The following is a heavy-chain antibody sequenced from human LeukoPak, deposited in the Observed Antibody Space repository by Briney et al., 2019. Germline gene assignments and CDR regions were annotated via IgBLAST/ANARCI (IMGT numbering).Heavy chain of an antibody. CDR1: GFTFTTYF. D-gene: IGHD2-21*02. J-gene: IGHJ3*02. V-gene: IGHV1-46*01. CDR2: INPCGDTT. CDR3: ARDRNGDQRANAFDI. Sequence: GASVKVSCKASGFTFTTYFMHWVRQAPGRGLEWMGKINPCGDTTTYAQKFQGRITMTRDTSTSTVYMELSSLRSEDTAVYYCARDRNGDQRANAFDIWGQGTMVTVSS.